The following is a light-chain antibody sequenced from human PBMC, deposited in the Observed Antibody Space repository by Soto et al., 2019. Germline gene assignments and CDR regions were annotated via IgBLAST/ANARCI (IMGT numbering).Light chain of an antibody. CDR1: QSVSSSY. Sequence: EIVLTQSPGTLSLSPGERATLSCRASQSVSSSYLAWYQQKPGQAPRLLIYGASSRATGIPDRFSGSGSGTDFTLTLSRLEPEDCAVYCCQQYGSSPLTFGGGTKVAIK. J-gene: IGKJ4*01. CDR2: GAS. CDR3: QQYGSSPLT. V-gene: IGKV3-20*01.